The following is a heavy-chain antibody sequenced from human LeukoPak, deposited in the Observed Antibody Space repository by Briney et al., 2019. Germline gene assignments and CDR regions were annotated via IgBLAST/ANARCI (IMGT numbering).Heavy chain of an antibody. CDR1: GFTVSSNY. J-gene: IGHJ4*02. CDR3: AGVPAAYYFDY. CDR2: IYSGGTT. Sequence: GGSLRLSCAASGFTVSSNYMSWVRQAPGKGLEWVSVIYSGGTTYYADSVKGRFTISRDNSKNMLYLQMNSLRGEDTAVYYCAGVPAAYYFDYWGQGILVTVSS. V-gene: IGHV3-66*01. D-gene: IGHD6-25*01.